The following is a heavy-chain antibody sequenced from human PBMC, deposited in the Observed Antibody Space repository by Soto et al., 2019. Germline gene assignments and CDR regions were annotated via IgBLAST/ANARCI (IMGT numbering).Heavy chain of an antibody. V-gene: IGHV3-48*02. J-gene: IGHJ4*01. CDR3: ARDRLYSETFPTAY. Sequence: GGSLRLSCAASGFTFSSYSMNWVRQAPGKGLEWLSYISGSSSTIFYADSVKGRFTVSRDNAKNSLYLQMNSLRHEDTAVYYCARDRLYSETFPTAYWGQGALVTVSS. D-gene: IGHD1-26*01. CDR1: GFTFSSYS. CDR2: ISGSSSTI.